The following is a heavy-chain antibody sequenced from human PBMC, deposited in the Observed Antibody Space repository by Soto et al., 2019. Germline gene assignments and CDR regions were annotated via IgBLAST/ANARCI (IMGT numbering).Heavy chain of an antibody. CDR1: GFTFSSYA. CDR3: ARDSGGYDYGTAPDC. Sequence: GGSLRLSCAASGFTFSSYAMSWVRQAPGKGLEWVSAISGSGGSTYYADSVKGRFTISRDTATNPLFLQMNTLRAEDTAVYYCARDSGGYDYGTAPDCWGQGTLVTVSS. V-gene: IGHV3-23*01. CDR2: ISGSGGST. J-gene: IGHJ4*02. D-gene: IGHD5-12*01.